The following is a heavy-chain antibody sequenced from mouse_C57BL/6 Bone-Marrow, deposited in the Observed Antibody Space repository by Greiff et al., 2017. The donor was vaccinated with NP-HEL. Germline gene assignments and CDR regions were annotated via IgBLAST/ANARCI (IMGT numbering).Heavy chain of an antibody. CDR3: AHAAY. CDR2: ISYDGSN. V-gene: IGHV3-6*01. CDR1: GYSITSGYY. J-gene: IGHJ3*01. Sequence: EVKLMESGPGLVKPSQSLSLTCSVTGYSITSGYYWNWIRQFPGNKLEWMGYISYDGSNNYNPSLKNRISITRDTSKNQFFLKLNSVTTEDTATYYCAHAAYWGQGTLVTVSA.